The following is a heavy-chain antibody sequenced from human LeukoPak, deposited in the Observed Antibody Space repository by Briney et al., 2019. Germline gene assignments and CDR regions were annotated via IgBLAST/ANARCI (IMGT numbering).Heavy chain of an antibody. CDR3: ARVRQRNMPARPHYFDY. V-gene: IGHV3-11*04. CDR2: ISSSGNTI. Sequence: PGGSLRLSCAASGFTFSDYYMSWIRQAPGKGLEWVSHISSSGNTIYYADSVKGRFTISRDSAENSLYLQMNSLRAEDTAVYYCARVRQRNMPARPHYFDYWGQGTLVTVSS. CDR1: GFTFSDYY. D-gene: IGHD2-2*01. J-gene: IGHJ4*02.